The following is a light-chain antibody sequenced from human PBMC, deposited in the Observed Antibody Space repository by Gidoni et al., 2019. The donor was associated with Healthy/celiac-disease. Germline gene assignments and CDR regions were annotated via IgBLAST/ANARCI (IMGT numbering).Light chain of an antibody. CDR1: KLGDKY. Sequence: SYELTQPPSVSVSPGPTASITCSGDKLGDKYACCYQQKPGQSPVLVIYQDSKRPSGIPERFSGSNSGNTATLTISGTQAMDVADYYCQAWDSSTADVVFGGGTKLTVL. J-gene: IGLJ2*01. CDR3: QAWDSSTADVV. CDR2: QDS. V-gene: IGLV3-1*01.